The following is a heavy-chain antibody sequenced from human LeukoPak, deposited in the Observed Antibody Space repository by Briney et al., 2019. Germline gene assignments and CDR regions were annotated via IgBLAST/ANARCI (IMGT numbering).Heavy chain of an antibody. CDR3: ARDSGALAAAGNGFDY. V-gene: IGHV1-8*03. CDR2: MNPNSGNT. J-gene: IGHJ4*02. D-gene: IGHD6-13*01. Sequence: ASVKVSCKASGYTFTSYDINWVRQATGQGLEWMGWMNPNSGNTGYAQKFQGRVTITRNTSISTAYMELSSLRSEDTAVYYCARDSGALAAAGNGFDYWGQGTLVTVSS. CDR1: GYTFTSYD.